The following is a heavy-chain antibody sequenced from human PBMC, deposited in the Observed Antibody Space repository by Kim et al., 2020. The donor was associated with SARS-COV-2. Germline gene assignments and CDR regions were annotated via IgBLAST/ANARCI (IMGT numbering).Heavy chain of an antibody. J-gene: IGHJ4*02. V-gene: IGHV3-7*01. Sequence: GGSLRLSCAASGFTFSSYWMSWVRQAPGKGLEWVANIKQDGSEKYYVDSVKGRFTISRDNAKNSLYLQMNSLRAEDTAVYYCARALVFLTGYRYYFDYWGQGTLVTVSS. D-gene: IGHD3-9*01. CDR3: ARALVFLTGYRYYFDY. CDR2: IKQDGSEK. CDR1: GFTFSSYW.